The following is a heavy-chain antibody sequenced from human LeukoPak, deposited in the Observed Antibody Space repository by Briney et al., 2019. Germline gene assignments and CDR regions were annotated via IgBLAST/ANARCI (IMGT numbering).Heavy chain of an antibody. CDR2: ISPDGSQT. Sequence: GGSLRLSCAASGFSLSNYWMHWVRQAPGKGLMWVSQISPDGSQTFYADSVKGRFTISRDNARNTLFLQMDSLRAEDTALYYCVRSLRSADFWGQGTLVTVSS. J-gene: IGHJ4*02. V-gene: IGHV3-74*01. CDR3: VRSLRSADF. CDR1: GFSLSNYW.